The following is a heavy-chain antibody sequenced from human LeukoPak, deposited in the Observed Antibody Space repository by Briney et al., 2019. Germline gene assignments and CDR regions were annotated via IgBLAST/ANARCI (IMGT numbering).Heavy chain of an antibody. V-gene: IGHV4-34*01. J-gene: IGHJ5*01. Sequence: SETLSLTCAVYGGSFSGYCWSWIRQPPGKGLEWLGEINHSGSTNYNPSLKSRVTISVDTSKNQFSLKLSSVTAADTAVYYCAGGLSIVATFFGSWGQGTLVTVSS. CDR1: GGSFSGYC. CDR3: AGGLSIVATFFGS. D-gene: IGHD5-12*01. CDR2: INHSGST.